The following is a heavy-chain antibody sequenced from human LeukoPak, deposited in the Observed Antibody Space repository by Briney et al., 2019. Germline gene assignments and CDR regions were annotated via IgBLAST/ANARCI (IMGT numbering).Heavy chain of an antibody. V-gene: IGHV1-69*13. CDR3: ARGPYGSYCSGGSCYVYNWFDP. CDR2: IIPIFGTA. J-gene: IGHJ5*02. CDR1: GGTFSSYA. Sequence: SVKVSCKASGGTFSSYAISWVRQAPGQGLEWMGGIIPIFGTANYAQKFQGRVTITADEPTSTAYMELSSLRSEDTAVYYCARGPYGSYCSGGSCYVYNWFDPWGQGTLVTVSS. D-gene: IGHD2-15*01.